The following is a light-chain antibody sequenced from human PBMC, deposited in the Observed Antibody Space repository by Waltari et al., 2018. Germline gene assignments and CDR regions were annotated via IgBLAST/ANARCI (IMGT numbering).Light chain of an antibody. CDR2: DAS. CDR1: QSVDTY. J-gene: IGKJ4*01. V-gene: IGKV3-11*01. Sequence: DIVLKQSPATLSLSPGERATLSCRASQSVDTYLGWYQQKPGQPPKLLIFDASSRATGIPARFSGSGSGPDFTLTITSLEPEDFAAYYCHQRNSWPLTFGGGTTVEIK. CDR3: HQRNSWPLT.